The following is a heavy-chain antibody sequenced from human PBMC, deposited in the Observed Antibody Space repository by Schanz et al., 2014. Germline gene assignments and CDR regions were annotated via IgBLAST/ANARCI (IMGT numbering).Heavy chain of an antibody. CDR2: ISSSGSYI. J-gene: IGHJ4*02. CDR1: GFTISSYS. D-gene: IGHD3-16*01. V-gene: IGHV3-21*04. CDR3: AKGLYYDNTGGGFDY. Sequence: EVHLVESGGGLVKRGGSLRLSCAASGFTISSYSMNWVRQAPGKGLEWVSSISSSGSYIYYADSVKGRFTISRDNAKNSLYLQMNSLRAEDTAVYYCAKGLYYDNTGGGFDYWGQGTLVTVSS.